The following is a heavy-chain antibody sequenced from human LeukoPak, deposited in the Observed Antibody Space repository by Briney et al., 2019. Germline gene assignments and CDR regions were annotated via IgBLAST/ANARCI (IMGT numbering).Heavy chain of an antibody. CDR3: ARRSLDAFDI. J-gene: IGHJ3*02. V-gene: IGHV4-4*09. D-gene: IGHD2-15*01. Sequence: SETLSLTCTVFGGSISSYYWSWIRQPPGKGLEWIGYIYTSGSTNYNPSLKSRVTISVDTSKNQFSLKLSSVTAADTAVYYCARRSLDAFDIWGQGTMVTVSS. CDR1: GGSISSYY. CDR2: IYTSGST.